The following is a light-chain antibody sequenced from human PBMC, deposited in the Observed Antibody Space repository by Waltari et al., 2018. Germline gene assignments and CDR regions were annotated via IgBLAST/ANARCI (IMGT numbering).Light chain of an antibody. J-gene: IGKJ4*01. V-gene: IGKV3-11*01. Sequence: DIVLTQSPATLSLSPGERATLSCRASQSISNYLPWYQQKPGQAPRLLIYDTSNRATGIPTRFSGSGFGTDFTLTISSLEPEDFAIYYCQQRRNWPLTFGGGTKVEIK. CDR2: DTS. CDR3: QQRRNWPLT. CDR1: QSISNY.